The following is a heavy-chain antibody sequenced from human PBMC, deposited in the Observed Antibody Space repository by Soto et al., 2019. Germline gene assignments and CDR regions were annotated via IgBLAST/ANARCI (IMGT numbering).Heavy chain of an antibody. CDR3: ARIPYYYDTGRTVYF. CDR2: LNPNTGAT. Sequence: QVQLVQSGAEVRKPGASVRDSCSPSGHPFLDFYVHWVRQAPGKGLEWLGWLNPNTGATNYAQKFEGRVPVIMDLCRNTAYLEMTSLTSDDTAVYYCARIPYYYDTGRTVYFWGPGTLVPVSS. CDR1: GHPFLDFY. D-gene: IGHD3-22*01. J-gene: IGHJ4*02. V-gene: IGHV1-2*02.